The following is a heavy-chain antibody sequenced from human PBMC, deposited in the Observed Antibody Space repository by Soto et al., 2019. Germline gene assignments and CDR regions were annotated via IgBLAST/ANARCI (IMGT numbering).Heavy chain of an antibody. CDR3: AKGRYDFWSPYYFDS. V-gene: IGHV3-9*01. CDR2: ITWNSRVL. Sequence: QPGGSLRLSCVGTGLNFDDFAMHWVRQAPGKGLEWVSGITWNSRVLAYADSVKGRFTISRDNARNSLYLQMDSLRDEDTALYYCAKGRYDFWSPYYFDSWGQGTLVTVSS. J-gene: IGHJ4*02. D-gene: IGHD3-3*01. CDR1: GLNFDDFA.